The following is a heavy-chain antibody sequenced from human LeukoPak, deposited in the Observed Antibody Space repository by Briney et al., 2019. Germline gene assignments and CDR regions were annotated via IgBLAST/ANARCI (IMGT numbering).Heavy chain of an antibody. Sequence: PGGSLRLSCAASGFTFSNYAMAWVRQAPGKGLDWRSAINGGGTDTYSADSVKGRFTISRDNSKNTLYLQMNSLRAEDTAVYYCAKGSSSGWPYYFDQWGQGTLVTVSS. V-gene: IGHV3-23*01. CDR1: GFTFSNYA. CDR3: AKGSSSGWPYYFDQ. CDR2: INGGGTDT. D-gene: IGHD6-19*01. J-gene: IGHJ4*02.